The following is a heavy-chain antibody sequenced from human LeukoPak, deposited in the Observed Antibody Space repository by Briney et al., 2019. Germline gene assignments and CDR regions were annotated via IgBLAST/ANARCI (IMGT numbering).Heavy chain of an antibody. CDR1: GYSISSGYY. V-gene: IGHV4-38-2*02. CDR3: ARGIVGATKGFDY. J-gene: IGHJ4*02. Sequence: SETLSLTCTVSGYSISSGYYWGWIRQPPGKGLEWIGSIYHSGSTYYNPSLKSRVTISVDKSKNQFSLKLSSVTAADTAVYYCARGIVGATKGFDYWGQGTLVTVSS. D-gene: IGHD1-26*01. CDR2: IYHSGST.